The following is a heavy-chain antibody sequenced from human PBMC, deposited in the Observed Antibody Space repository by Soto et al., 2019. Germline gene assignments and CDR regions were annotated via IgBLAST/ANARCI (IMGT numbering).Heavy chain of an antibody. CDR2: ISYDGSNK. D-gene: IGHD6-13*01. Sequence: PEGSVRLSCAASGFTFSSDGMDWVRQAPGKGLEWVAVISYDGSNKYYADSVMGRFTISRDNSKNTLYLQMNSLRAEDTAVYYCAKASPKYSSSCYGMDVWGQGTTVTVSS. V-gene: IGHV3-30*18. CDR1: GFTFSSDG. CDR3: AKASPKYSSSCYGMDV. J-gene: IGHJ6*02.